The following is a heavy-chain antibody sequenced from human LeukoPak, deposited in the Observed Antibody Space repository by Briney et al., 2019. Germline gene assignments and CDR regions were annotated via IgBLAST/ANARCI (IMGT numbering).Heavy chain of an antibody. J-gene: IGHJ4*02. D-gene: IGHD5-12*01. Sequence: GGSLRLSCAASGFTFSIYDMTWVRQAPGKGLEWVSAISGSRGSTYYADSVKGRFTVSRDNSKNTLYLQMNSLRAEDTAVYYCAKGYSGYRDWGQGTLVTVSS. V-gene: IGHV3-23*01. CDR3: AKGYSGYRD. CDR1: GFTFSIYD. CDR2: ISGSRGST.